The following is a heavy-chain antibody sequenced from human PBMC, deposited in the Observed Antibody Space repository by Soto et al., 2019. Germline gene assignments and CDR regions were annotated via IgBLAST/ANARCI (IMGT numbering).Heavy chain of an antibody. D-gene: IGHD3-3*01. CDR3: NRGSEYDFWSGYL. Sequence: QERLVQSGAEVRKPGSSVKVSCKVTGGTSTRYAINWLRQAPGQGLEWMGGIVPMFGTSKHAQKFQGRVTITADTSTHIAYMELRSLRSEDTAVYYCNRGSEYDFWSGYLWGQGTLVSVSS. V-gene: IGHV1-69*06. CDR1: GGTSTRYA. CDR2: IVPMFGTS. J-gene: IGHJ4*02.